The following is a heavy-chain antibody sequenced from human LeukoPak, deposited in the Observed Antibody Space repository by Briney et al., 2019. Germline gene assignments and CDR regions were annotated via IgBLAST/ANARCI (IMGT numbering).Heavy chain of an antibody. CDR2: IYYSGST. CDR3: ARETWDYYDSRSQAVFDY. J-gene: IGHJ4*02. CDR1: GGSIRSTSYY. D-gene: IGHD3-22*01. V-gene: IGHV4-61*01. Sequence: PSETLSLTCSVSGGSIRSTSYYWSWIRQPPGKGLEWIGYIYYSGSTNYNPSLKSRVTISVDTSKNQFSLKLSSVTAADTAVYYCARETWDYYDSRSQAVFDYWGQGTLVTVSS.